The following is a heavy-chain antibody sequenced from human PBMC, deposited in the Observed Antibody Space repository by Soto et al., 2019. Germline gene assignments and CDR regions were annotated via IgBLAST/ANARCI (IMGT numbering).Heavy chain of an antibody. Sequence: SETLSLTCTVSGGSIVSSNYYWAWIRQPPGTGLEWIGTIYYTGSTYYNPSLKSRITMSVDTSKNQFSLRLSSVTAADTAVYYCARRGGYPSWFDPWGQGTLVTVSS. CDR2: IYYTGST. V-gene: IGHV4-39*01. D-gene: IGHD3-10*01. CDR3: ARRGGYPSWFDP. J-gene: IGHJ5*02. CDR1: GGSIVSSNYY.